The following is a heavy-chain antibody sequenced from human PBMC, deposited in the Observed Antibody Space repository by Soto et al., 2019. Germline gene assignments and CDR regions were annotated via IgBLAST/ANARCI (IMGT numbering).Heavy chain of an antibody. CDR2: LIPIFGTA. J-gene: IGHJ6*02. CDR1: GGTFSSYA. V-gene: IGHV1-69*13. Sequence: SVKVSCKASGGTFSSYAISWVRQAPGQGLEWMGGLIPIFGTANYAQKFQGRVTITADESTSTAYMELSSLRSEDTAVYYCASTADIAAADKYLGMDVWGQGPTVT. CDR3: ASTADIAAADKYLGMDV. D-gene: IGHD6-13*01.